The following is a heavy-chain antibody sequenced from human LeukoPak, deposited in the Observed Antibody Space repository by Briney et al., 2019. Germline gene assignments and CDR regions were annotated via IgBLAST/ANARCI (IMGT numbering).Heavy chain of an antibody. Sequence: GGSLRLSCTTSGFNFRAYWMGWVRQAPGKGLEWVANIHQHGSKENYVDSVKGRFTISRDNAKNSVFLQMNSLRAEDTAVYYCARVRASNYVGGCWDSWGQGTLVTVSS. CDR3: ARVRASNYVGGCWDS. D-gene: IGHD4-11*01. CDR1: GFNFRAYW. V-gene: IGHV3-7*01. CDR2: IHQHGSKE. J-gene: IGHJ4*02.